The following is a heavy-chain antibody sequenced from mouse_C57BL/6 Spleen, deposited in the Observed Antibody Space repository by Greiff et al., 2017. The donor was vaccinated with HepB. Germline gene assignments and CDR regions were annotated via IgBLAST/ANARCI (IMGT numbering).Heavy chain of an antibody. D-gene: IGHD2-2*01. CDR2: ISSGGSYT. V-gene: IGHV5-6*02. J-gene: IGHJ4*01. Sequence: DVKLVESGGDLVKPGGSLKLSCAASGFTFSSYGMSWVRQTPDKRLEWVATISSGGSYTYYPDSVKGRFTISRDNAKNTLYLQMSSLKSEDTAMYYCAREGLRRDYYAMDYWGQGTSVTVSS. CDR1: GFTFSSYG. CDR3: AREGLRRDYYAMDY.